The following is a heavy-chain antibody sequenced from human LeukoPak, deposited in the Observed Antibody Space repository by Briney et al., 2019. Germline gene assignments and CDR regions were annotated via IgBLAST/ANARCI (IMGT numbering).Heavy chain of an antibody. D-gene: IGHD5/OR15-5a*01. CDR1: GFTFSSYA. Sequence: GGSLRLSCLASGFTFSSYALHWVRQAPGKGLEYVSAIGPNGGATYYADSVKGRFTISRDNSKNTLYLQTSSLRAEDTAVYYCVKVREGVYEYWGQGTLVTVSS. CDR2: IGPNGGAT. J-gene: IGHJ4*02. V-gene: IGHV3-64D*06. CDR3: VKVREGVYEY.